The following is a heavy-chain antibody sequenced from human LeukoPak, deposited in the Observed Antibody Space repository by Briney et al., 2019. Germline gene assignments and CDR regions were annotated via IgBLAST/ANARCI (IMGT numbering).Heavy chain of an antibody. CDR2: ISSSGDDP. Sequence: GGSLRLSCDASGFSFSNYAMSWVRQAPGKGLEWVSAISSSGDDPFYADSVKGRFTVSRDNSQNTLYLQMNSLRAEDTAVYYCARFMGKPYWGQGTLVTVSS. J-gene: IGHJ4*02. V-gene: IGHV3-23*01. CDR3: ARFMGKPY. CDR1: GFSFSNYA. D-gene: IGHD7-27*01.